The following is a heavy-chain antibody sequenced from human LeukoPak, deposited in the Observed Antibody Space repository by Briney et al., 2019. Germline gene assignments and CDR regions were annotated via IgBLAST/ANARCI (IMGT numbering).Heavy chain of an antibody. V-gene: IGHV3-74*01. CDR3: AKDRYWSIDY. D-gene: IGHD2-21*01. CDR2: IKGDGIST. CDR1: GFYFSSNW. Sequence: PRGCLRLSCAASGFYFSSNWMHWVRHAPGQGRVWVSRIKGDGISTNYADSVKGRFTISRDIAKNTLYLQMNSLRAEDTGVYYCAKDRYWSIDYWGRGTLVTVSS. J-gene: IGHJ4*02.